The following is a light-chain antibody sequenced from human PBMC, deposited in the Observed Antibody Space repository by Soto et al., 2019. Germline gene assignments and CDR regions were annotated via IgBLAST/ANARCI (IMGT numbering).Light chain of an antibody. V-gene: IGKV3-11*01. CDR1: QSVGSY. CDR2: EAS. CDR3: QQCSNWPPMYS. J-gene: IGKJ2*01. Sequence: EIVLTQSPATLSLSPGERATLSCRASQSVGSYLAWYQQKPGQAPRLLLYEASNRAPGIPARFSGSGSGTDFTLPISSLEPEDSAVYYCQQCSNWPPMYSFGQGTKLEIK.